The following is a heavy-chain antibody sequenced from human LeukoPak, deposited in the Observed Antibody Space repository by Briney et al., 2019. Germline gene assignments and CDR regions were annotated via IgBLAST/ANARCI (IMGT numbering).Heavy chain of an antibody. CDR1: GYTFTSYT. Sequence: ASVKVSCKASGYTFTSYTMSWVRQAPEQGLEWMGWISAYTGNTNYAQNLQGRVSMTTDTSTSTAYMELRSLRFDDTAVYYCARGFSSGSNWFDPWGQGTLVTVSS. J-gene: IGHJ5*02. CDR2: ISAYTGNT. D-gene: IGHD3-22*01. V-gene: IGHV1-18*01. CDR3: ARGFSSGSNWFDP.